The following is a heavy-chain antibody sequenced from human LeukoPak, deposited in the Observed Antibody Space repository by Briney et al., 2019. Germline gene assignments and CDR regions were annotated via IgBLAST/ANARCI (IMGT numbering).Heavy chain of an antibody. D-gene: IGHD3-16*02. CDR3: ASQLYYDYVWGSYRPPGREVDAFDI. V-gene: IGHV4-30-2*01. J-gene: IGHJ3*02. CDR1: GGSISSGGYY. CDR2: IYHSGST. Sequence: RTSETLSLTCTVSGGSISSGGYYWSWIRQPPGKGLEWIGYIYHSGSTYYNPSLKSRVTISVDRSKNQFSLKLSSVTAADTAVYYCASQLYYDYVWGSYRPPGREVDAFDIWGQGTMVTVSS.